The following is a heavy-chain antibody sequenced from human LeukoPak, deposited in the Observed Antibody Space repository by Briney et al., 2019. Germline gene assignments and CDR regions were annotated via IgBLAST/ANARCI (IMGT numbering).Heavy chain of an antibody. Sequence: PGRSLRLSCTASGFRFGDFALNWVRQAPGKGLEWVGFIRSKGHSRTTEYAASVEGRFTISRDDSKSIAYLQMNSLKTEDTAVYFRSRAQTEVGAKYYFDYWGQGTLVTVSS. CDR3: SRAQTEVGAKYYFDY. V-gene: IGHV3-49*04. CDR2: IRSKGHSRTT. CDR1: GFRFGDFA. D-gene: IGHD1-26*01. J-gene: IGHJ4*02.